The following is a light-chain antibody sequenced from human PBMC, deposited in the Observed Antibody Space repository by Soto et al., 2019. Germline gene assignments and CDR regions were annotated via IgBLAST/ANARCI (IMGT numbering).Light chain of an antibody. Sequence: DIQLTQSPSSLSASVGDRVTITCRASQGIRNDLDWYQQKPGKAPKRLIHAASSLQSGVPSRFSGSGSGTEFTLTISSLQPEDSATYYWQQDNTYPFTFGPGTKVDIK. J-gene: IGKJ3*01. CDR1: QGIRND. CDR2: AAS. V-gene: IGKV1-17*01. CDR3: QQDNTYPFT.